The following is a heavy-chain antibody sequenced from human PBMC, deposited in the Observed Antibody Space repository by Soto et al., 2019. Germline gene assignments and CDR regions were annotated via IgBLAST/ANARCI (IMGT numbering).Heavy chain of an antibody. CDR2: IKQDGSEK. V-gene: IGHV3-7*01. J-gene: IGHJ6*03. CDR3: ASEAWNYPDYYYYYMDV. CDR1: GFTFSSYW. D-gene: IGHD1-7*01. Sequence: HPGGSLRLSCAASGFTFSSYWMSWVRQAPGKGQEWVANIKQDGSEKYYVDSVKGRFTISRDNAKNSLYLQMNSLRAEDTAVYYYASEAWNYPDYYYYYMDVWGKGTTVTVSS.